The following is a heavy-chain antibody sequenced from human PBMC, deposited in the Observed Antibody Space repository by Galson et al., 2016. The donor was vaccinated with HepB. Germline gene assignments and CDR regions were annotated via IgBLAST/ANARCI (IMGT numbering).Heavy chain of an antibody. V-gene: IGHV5-51*01. CDR3: ARSRVGGDYVYFDY. D-gene: IGHD2-21*02. CDR1: GYSFTSHW. CDR2: IYPGDSDT. Sequence: QSGAEVKKPGDSLRISCRASGYSFTSHWIGWVRQVPGKGLEWLGIIYPGDSDTKYNPSCQGQVTISVDKSINTAFLQWNSLNVSDSAMYYCARSRVGGDYVYFDYWGQGTLATVS. J-gene: IGHJ4*02.